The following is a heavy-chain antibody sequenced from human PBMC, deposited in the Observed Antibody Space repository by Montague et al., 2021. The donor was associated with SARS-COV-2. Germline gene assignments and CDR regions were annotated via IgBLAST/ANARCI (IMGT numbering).Heavy chain of an antibody. CDR1: GFSLSSTGVG. Sequence: PALVKPTQTLTLTCAFSGFSLSSTGVGVGWLRQPPGKSLEWLTLIYWDDDKRYNPSLSSRLTISKDTSKNQVVLTMTNMDPVDTATYYCAREIAAAPDYWGQGTLVTVSS. J-gene: IGHJ4*02. D-gene: IGHD6-13*01. V-gene: IGHV2-5*02. CDR3: AREIAAAPDY. CDR2: IYWDDDK.